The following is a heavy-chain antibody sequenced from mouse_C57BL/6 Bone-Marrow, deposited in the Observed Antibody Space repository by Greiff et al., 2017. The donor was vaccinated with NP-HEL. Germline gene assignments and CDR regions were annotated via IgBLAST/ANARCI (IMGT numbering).Heavy chain of an antibody. CDR3: ARRSQTAQASFDY. CDR2: INPSSGYT. Sequence: VQLVESGAELAKPGASVKLSCKASGYTFTSYWMHWVKQRPGQGLEWIGYINPSSGYTKYNQKFKDKATLTADKSSSTAYMQLSSLTYEDSAVYYCARRSQTAQASFDYWGQGTTLTVSS. V-gene: IGHV1-7*01. CDR1: GYTFTSYW. J-gene: IGHJ2*01. D-gene: IGHD3-2*02.